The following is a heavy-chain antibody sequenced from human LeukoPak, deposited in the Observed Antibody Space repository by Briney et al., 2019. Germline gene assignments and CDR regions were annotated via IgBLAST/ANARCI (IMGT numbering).Heavy chain of an antibody. J-gene: IGHJ4*02. CDR3: AREEASIAVAGTVPNFDY. V-gene: IGHV4-34*01. CDR2: INHSGST. D-gene: IGHD6-19*01. CDR1: GGXFSGYY. Sequence: SETLSLTCAVYGGXFSGYYWSWIRQPPGKGLEWIGEINHSGSTNYNPSLKSRVTISVDTSKNQFSLKLSSVTAADTAVYYCAREEASIAVAGTVPNFDYWGQGTLVTVSS.